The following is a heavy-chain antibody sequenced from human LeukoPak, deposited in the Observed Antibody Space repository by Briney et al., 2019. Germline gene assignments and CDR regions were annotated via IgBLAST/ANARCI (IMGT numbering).Heavy chain of an antibody. J-gene: IGHJ4*02. CDR2: ISGSGAAT. D-gene: IGHD5-24*01. Sequence: GGSLRLSCAASGFTFSSYAMTWVRQAPGKGLQWVSLISGSGAATYYAGSVKGRFTISRDNSKNTVYLQMSSLRAKDTAVYYCAKEEGGPLATNPFDYWGQGTLVTVSS. CDR1: GFTFSSYA. V-gene: IGHV3-23*01. CDR3: AKEEGGPLATNPFDY.